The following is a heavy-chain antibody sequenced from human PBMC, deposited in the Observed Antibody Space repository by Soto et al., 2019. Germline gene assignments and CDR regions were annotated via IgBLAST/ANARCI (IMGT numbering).Heavy chain of an antibody. Sequence: QVQLQESGPGLVKPSETLSLTCTVSGASISSYYCSWIRQPPGKGLEWIGYISNSGSTNYNPSLKSRVTISVDTSKNQFSLKLRSVTATDTAVYYCAIHGGPRTAFDYWGQGTLVTVSS. J-gene: IGHJ4*02. CDR3: AIHGGPRTAFDY. CDR1: GASISSYY. CDR2: ISNSGST. V-gene: IGHV4-59*08. D-gene: IGHD3-16*01.